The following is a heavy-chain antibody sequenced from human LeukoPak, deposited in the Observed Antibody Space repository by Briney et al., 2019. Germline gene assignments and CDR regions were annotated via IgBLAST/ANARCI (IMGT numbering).Heavy chain of an antibody. CDR1: GGSISTYY. D-gene: IGHD3-16*01. CDR3: ARDRLGLPVDY. J-gene: IGHJ4*02. V-gene: IGHV4-59*01. CDR2: IYYGGST. Sequence: SETLSLTCTVSGGSISTYYWTWIRQPPGKGLEWIGYIYYGGSTNYNPSLKSRVTMSVDTSKNQFSLKLNSVTAADTAVYYCARDRLGLPVDYWGRGTLVTVSS.